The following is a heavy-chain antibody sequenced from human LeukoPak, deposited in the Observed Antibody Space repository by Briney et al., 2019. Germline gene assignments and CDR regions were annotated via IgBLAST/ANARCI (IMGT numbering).Heavy chain of an antibody. Sequence: SETLSLTCTVSGGSISSSSYYWGWIRQPPGKGLEWIGEINHSGRTYYNPSLKSRVTISVDTSKNQFSLNLSSVTAADTAVYYCARDVVVVPAAIHYGMDVWGQGTTVTVSS. CDR3: ARDVVVVPAAIHYGMDV. CDR1: GGSISSSSYY. D-gene: IGHD2-2*01. CDR2: INHSGRT. V-gene: IGHV4-39*07. J-gene: IGHJ6*02.